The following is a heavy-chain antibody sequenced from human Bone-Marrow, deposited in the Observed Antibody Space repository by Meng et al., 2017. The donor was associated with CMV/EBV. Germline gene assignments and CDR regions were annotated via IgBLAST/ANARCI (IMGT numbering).Heavy chain of an antibody. CDR2: ISYDGSNK. V-gene: IGHV3-30-3*01. Sequence: GESLKISCAASGFTFSSYAMHWVRQAPGKGLEWVAVISYDGSNKYYADSVKGRFTISRDNSKNTLYLQMNSLRAEDTAVYYCARDRGIVVVPAAILGYYCYGMDVWGQGTTVTVSS. CDR3: ARDRGIVVVPAAILGYYCYGMDV. J-gene: IGHJ6*02. CDR1: GFTFSSYA. D-gene: IGHD2-2*02.